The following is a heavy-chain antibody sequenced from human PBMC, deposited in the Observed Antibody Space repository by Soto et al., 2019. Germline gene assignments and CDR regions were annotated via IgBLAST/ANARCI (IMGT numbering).Heavy chain of an antibody. CDR3: ARGVAVAGTSFDY. CDR1: GFTFSSYA. D-gene: IGHD6-19*01. V-gene: IGHV3-64*01. Sequence: EVQLVESGGGLVQPGGFLRLSCAASGFTFSSYAMHWVRQAPGKGLEYVSAISSNGGSTYYANSVKGRFTISRDNSKNTLYLQMGSLRAEDMAVYYCARGVAVAGTSFDYWGQGTLVTVSS. J-gene: IGHJ4*02. CDR2: ISSNGGST.